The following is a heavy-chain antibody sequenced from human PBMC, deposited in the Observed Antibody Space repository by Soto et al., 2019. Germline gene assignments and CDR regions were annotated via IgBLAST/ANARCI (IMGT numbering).Heavy chain of an antibody. CDR2: FDPEDGET. J-gene: IGHJ5*02. CDR1: GYTLTELS. Sequence: QVQLVQSWAEVKKPGASVKVSCKVSGYTLTELSMHWVRQAPGKGLERMGGFDPEDGETIYAQKYQGRVTMTEDTSTDTAYMELSSLRSEDTAVYYCATGYSSSPRPQWFDPWGQGTLVTVSS. CDR3: ATGYSSSPRPQWFDP. V-gene: IGHV1-24*01. D-gene: IGHD6-13*01.